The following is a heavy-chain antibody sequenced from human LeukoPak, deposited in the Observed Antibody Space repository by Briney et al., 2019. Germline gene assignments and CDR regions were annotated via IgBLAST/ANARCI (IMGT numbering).Heavy chain of an antibody. V-gene: IGHV3-23*01. CDR3: ARDLGGYPIYYYYGMDV. D-gene: IGHD3-22*01. CDR2: ISGSDGNT. CDR1: GFTFSSNA. J-gene: IGHJ6*02. Sequence: GGSLRLSCAASGFTFSSNAMSWVRQAPGKGLEWVSAISGSDGNTHYADSVKGRFTISRDNAKNSLYLQMNSLRAEDTAVYYCARDLGGYPIYYYYGMDVWGQGTTVTVSS.